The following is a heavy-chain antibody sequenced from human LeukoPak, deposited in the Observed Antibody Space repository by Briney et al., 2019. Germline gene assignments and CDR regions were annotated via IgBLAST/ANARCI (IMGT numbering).Heavy chain of an antibody. CDR3: AELGITMIGGV. D-gene: IGHD3-10*02. V-gene: IGHV3-74*01. J-gene: IGHJ6*04. CDR2: INSDGTYT. CDR1: GFTFRNYW. Sequence: GGSLRLSCAASGFTFRNYWMHWVRQAPGKGLVWVSRINSDGTYTNYADSVKGRFTISRDNAKNSLYLQMNSLRAEDTAVYYCAELGITMIGGVWGKGTTVTISS.